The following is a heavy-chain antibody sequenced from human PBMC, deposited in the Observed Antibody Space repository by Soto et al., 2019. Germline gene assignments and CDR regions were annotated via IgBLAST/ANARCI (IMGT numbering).Heavy chain of an antibody. D-gene: IGHD1-20*01. CDR1: EVTFAKYY. CDR2: IKPDGSEQ. CDR3: ARGNWNYYYGFDV. Sequence: GGSMRLSCAASEVTFAKYYMTWVRQAPGKGPEWVANIKPDGSEQYYVDSVKGRFTISRDNANNSLYLQMNSLRAEDTAVYFCARGNWNYYYGFDVWGQGTTVTVSS. V-gene: IGHV3-7*01. J-gene: IGHJ6*02.